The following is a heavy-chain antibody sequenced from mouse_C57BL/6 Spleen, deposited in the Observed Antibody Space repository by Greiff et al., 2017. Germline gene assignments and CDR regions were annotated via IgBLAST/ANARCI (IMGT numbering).Heavy chain of an antibody. V-gene: IGHV1-54*01. CDR3: ARSEGYLDY. Sequence: VKLQQSGAELVRPGTSVKASCKASGYAFTNYLIEWVKQRPGQGLEWIGVINPGSGGTNYNEKFKGKATLTADKSSSTAYMQLSSLTSEDSAVYFCARSEGYLDYWGQGTTLTVSS. CDR2: INPGSGGT. J-gene: IGHJ2*01. CDR1: GYAFTNYL.